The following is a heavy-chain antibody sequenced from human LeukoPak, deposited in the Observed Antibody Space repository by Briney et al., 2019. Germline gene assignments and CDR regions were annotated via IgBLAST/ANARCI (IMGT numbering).Heavy chain of an antibody. CDR1: GYTFTGYY. D-gene: IGHD2-21*01. Sequence: ASVKVSCKASGYTFTGYYMHWVRQAPGQGLEWMGRINPNSGGTNYAQKFQGRVTMTRDTSISTAYMELSRLRSDDTAVYYCARICGGDCYSVDYWGQGTLVTVSS. J-gene: IGHJ4*02. CDR3: ARICGGDCYSVDY. V-gene: IGHV1-2*06. CDR2: INPNSGGT.